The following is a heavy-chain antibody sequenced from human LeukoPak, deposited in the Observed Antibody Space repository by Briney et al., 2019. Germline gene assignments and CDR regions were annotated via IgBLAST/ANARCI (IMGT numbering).Heavy chain of an antibody. V-gene: IGHV4-39*01. J-gene: IGHJ3*02. Sequence: TSETLSLTCTVSGGSISSSSYYWGWIRQPPGMGLEWIGSIYYSGSTYYNPSLKSRVTISVDTSKNQFSLKLSSVTAADTAVYYCARHGYYDSSGYYDGHDAFDIWGQGIMVTVSS. CDR2: IYYSGST. CDR3: ARHGYYDSSGYYDGHDAFDI. D-gene: IGHD3-22*01. CDR1: GGSISSSSYY.